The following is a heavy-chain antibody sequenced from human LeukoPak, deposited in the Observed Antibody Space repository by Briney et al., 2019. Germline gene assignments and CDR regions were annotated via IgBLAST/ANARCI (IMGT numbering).Heavy chain of an antibody. V-gene: IGHV3-23*01. Sequence: GGSLRLSCAASGFTFSSYAMSWVRQAPGKGLEWVSVISGSGTSTYYADSVKGRFTISRDNSKNTLYLQMNSLRAEDTAVYYCANGFCSGGSCPLEFHYWGQGTLVTVSS. CDR1: GFTFSSYA. CDR3: ANGFCSGGSCPLEFHY. J-gene: IGHJ4*02. D-gene: IGHD2-15*01. CDR2: ISGSGTST.